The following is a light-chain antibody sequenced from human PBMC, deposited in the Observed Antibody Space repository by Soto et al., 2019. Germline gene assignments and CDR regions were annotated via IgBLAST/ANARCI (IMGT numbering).Light chain of an antibody. CDR1: ESIARH. CDR2: AAS. V-gene: IGKV1-39*01. Sequence: DVQMTQSPSSLSASVGDRVTITCRASESIARHLNWYQQKPGKAPKLLIYAASSLQNGVPSRFRRGGSGTDFKLTISNLQPEDYATYYCQQTYRTLSITFGQGTRLEIK. J-gene: IGKJ5*01. CDR3: QQTYRTLSIT.